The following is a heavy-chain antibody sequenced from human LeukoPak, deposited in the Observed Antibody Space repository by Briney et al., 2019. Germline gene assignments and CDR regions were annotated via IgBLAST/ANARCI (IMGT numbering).Heavy chain of an antibody. CDR3: ASGEDCSSTSCYGFY. CDR1: GFTFSSYS. CDR2: ISSSSSYI. V-gene: IGHV3-21*01. D-gene: IGHD2-2*01. J-gene: IGHJ4*02. Sequence: GGSLRLSCAASGFTFSSYSMNWVRQAPGKGLEWVSSISSSSSYIYYADSVKGRFTISRDNAKNSLYLQMNSLRAEDTAVYYCASGEDCSSTSCYGFYWGQGTLVTVSS.